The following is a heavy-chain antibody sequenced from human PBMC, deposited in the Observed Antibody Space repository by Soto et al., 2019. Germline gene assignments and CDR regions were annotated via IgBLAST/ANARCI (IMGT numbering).Heavy chain of an antibody. J-gene: IGHJ3*02. Sequence: GGSLRLSCAASRFTFSSYWMHWVRQAPGKGLVWVSRINSDGSSTNYADSVKGRFTISKDNAENTLYLQMNSLRAEHTAVYYCAIKSSVVTPLDAFDIWGQGTMVTVSS. CDR1: RFTFSSYW. V-gene: IGHV3-74*01. CDR3: AIKSSVVTPLDAFDI. CDR2: INSDGSST. D-gene: IGHD6-25*01.